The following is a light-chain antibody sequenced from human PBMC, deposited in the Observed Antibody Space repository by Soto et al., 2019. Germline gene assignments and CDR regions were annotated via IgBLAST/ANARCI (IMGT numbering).Light chain of an antibody. CDR1: SSDVGAYTS. V-gene: IGLV2-14*01. Sequence: QSVLTQPASVSGSPGQSFTISCTGSSSDVGAYTSVSWYQQHPGKAPKLMIYEVSNRPSGVSRRFSGSKSGNTASLTISGLQAEDEAHYYCSSYTSDNRNYVFGTGTKVTVL. J-gene: IGLJ1*01. CDR3: SSYTSDNRNYV. CDR2: EVS.